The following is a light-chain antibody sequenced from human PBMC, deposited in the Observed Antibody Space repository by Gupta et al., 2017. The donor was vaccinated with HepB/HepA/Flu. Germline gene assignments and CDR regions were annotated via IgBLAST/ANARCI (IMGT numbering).Light chain of an antibody. Sequence: PGERVTLSCRASQSVSSSYLTWYQQKPGQAPRLLIYGASTRATSIPASFSGSGSGTDFTLTISSLQPEDFAVYYCQQDYNLPPCTFGQGTKLEIK. CDR2: GAS. CDR1: QSVSSSY. CDR3: QQDYNLPPCT. J-gene: IGKJ2*02. V-gene: IGKV3-7*04.